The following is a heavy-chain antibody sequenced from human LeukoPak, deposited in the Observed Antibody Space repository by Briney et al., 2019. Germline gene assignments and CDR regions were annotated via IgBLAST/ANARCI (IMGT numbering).Heavy chain of an antibody. CDR1: GGSISSHY. CDR2: IYYSGST. V-gene: IGHV4-59*11. J-gene: IGHJ5*02. D-gene: IGHD3-10*01. Sequence: PSETLSLTCTASGGSISSHYWSWIRQPPGKGLEWIGYIYYSGSTNYNPSLKSRVTISVDTSKNQFSLKLSSVTATDTAVYYCARPSIPYGEFDPWGQGTLVTVSS. CDR3: ARPSIPYGEFDP.